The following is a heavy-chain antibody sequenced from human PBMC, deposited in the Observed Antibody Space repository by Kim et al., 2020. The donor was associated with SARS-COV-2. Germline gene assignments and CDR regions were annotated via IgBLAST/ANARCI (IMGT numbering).Heavy chain of an antibody. CDR3: AKDKSRLWFGALH. J-gene: IGHJ4*02. CDR1: GFTFSSYG. Sequence: GGSLRLSCAASGFTFSSYGMHWVRQAPGKGLEWVAVISYDGSNKYYADSVKGRFTISRDNSKNTLYLQMNSLRAEDTAVYYCAKDKSRLWFGALHWGQGTLVTVSS. D-gene: IGHD3-10*01. V-gene: IGHV3-30*18. CDR2: ISYDGSNK.